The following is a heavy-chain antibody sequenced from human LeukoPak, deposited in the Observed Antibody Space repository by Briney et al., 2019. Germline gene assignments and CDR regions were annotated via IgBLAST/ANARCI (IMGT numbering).Heavy chain of an antibody. D-gene: IGHD1-26*01. CDR2: IKSKTDGETT. CDR1: GFTFSSYA. CDR3: TTGMRGSYYSYY. J-gene: IGHJ4*02. Sequence: PGGSLRLSCAASGFTFSSYAMSWVRQAPGKGLEWVGRIKSKTDGETTDYAAPVKGRFTISRDDSKNTLYLQMSSLKTEDTAVYYCTTGMRGSYYSYYWGQGTLVTVSS. V-gene: IGHV3-15*01.